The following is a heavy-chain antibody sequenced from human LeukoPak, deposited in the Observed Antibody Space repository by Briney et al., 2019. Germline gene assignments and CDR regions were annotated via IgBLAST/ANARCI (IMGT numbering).Heavy chain of an antibody. CDR2: INKDGSEK. V-gene: IGHV3-7*04. Sequence: GGSLRLSCAASGFTFSSYWMSWVRQAPGKGPEWVANINKDGSEKYYVDSVKGRFTISRDNAQNSLYLQMNSLRAEDTAVYFCARSDHFDYWGQGTLVTVSS. CDR1: GFTFSSYW. CDR3: ARSDHFDY. J-gene: IGHJ4*02.